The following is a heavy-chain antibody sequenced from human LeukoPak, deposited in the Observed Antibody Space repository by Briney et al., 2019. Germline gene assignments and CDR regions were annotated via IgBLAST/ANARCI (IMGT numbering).Heavy chain of an antibody. CDR3: ARESRAVALDY. CDR2: IYSGGST. CDR1: GFTVSSNY. Sequence: PGGYLRLSCAASGFTVSSNYMSWVRQAPGKGLEWVSVIYSGGSTYYADSVKGRFTISRDNSKNTLYLQMNSLRAEDTAVYYCARESRAVALDYWGQGTLVTVSS. V-gene: IGHV3-53*01. J-gene: IGHJ4*02. D-gene: IGHD6-19*01.